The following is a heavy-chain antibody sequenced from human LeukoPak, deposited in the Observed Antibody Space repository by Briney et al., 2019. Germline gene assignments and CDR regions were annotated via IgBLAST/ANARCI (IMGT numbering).Heavy chain of an antibody. CDR1: GGSISSSSYY. V-gene: IGHV4-39*01. J-gene: IGHJ6*02. D-gene: IGHD5-18*01. Sequence: SETLSLTCTVSGGSISSSSYYWGWIRQPPGKGLEWMGSIYYSGSTYYNPSLKSRVTISVDTSKNQFSLKLSSVTAADTAVYYCARIVTAMVLGMDVWSQGTTVTVSS. CDR2: IYYSGST. CDR3: ARIVTAMVLGMDV.